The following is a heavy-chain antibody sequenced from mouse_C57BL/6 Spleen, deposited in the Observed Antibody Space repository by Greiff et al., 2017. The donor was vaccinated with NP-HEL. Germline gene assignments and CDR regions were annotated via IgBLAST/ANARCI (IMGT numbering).Heavy chain of an antibody. CDR3: ATRSSVFAY. CDR1: GYSFTDYY. J-gene: IGHJ3*01. D-gene: IGHD3-2*02. CDR2: INPNNGGT. V-gene: IGHV1-26*01. Sequence: VQLQQSGPELVKPGASVKISCKASGYSFTDYYMNWVKQSHGKSLEWIGDINPNNGGTSYNQKFKGKATLTVDKSSSTAYMELRSLTSEASAVYDRATRSSVFAYWGQGTLVTVSA.